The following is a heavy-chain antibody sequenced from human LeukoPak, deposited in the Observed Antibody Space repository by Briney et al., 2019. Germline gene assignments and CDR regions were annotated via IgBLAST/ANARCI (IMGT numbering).Heavy chain of an antibody. CDR3: ARHGSGSYPNWFDP. V-gene: IGHV4-4*02. CDR2: IYHSGST. CDR1: GGSISSSNW. J-gene: IGHJ5*02. Sequence: SETLSLTCAVSGGSISSSNWWSWVRQPPGKGLEWIGEIYHSGSTNYNPSLKSRVTISVDTSKNQFSLKLSSVTAADTAVYYCARHGSGSYPNWFDPWGQGTLVTVSS. D-gene: IGHD3-10*01.